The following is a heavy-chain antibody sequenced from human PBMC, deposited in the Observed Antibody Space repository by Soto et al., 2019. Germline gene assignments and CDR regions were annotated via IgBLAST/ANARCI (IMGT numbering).Heavy chain of an antibody. CDR3: ARARGADRPNWFDP. V-gene: IGHV4-61*01. Sequence: SETLSLTCTVSGGSVSSGSNYWSWIRQPPGKGLEWIGYIYYSGSTHYSPSLKSRATISVDTSRNQFSLKLTSVTAADTATYYCARARGADRPNWFDPWGQGTPVTVSS. D-gene: IGHD3-10*01. CDR1: GGSVSSGSNY. CDR2: IYYSGST. J-gene: IGHJ5*02.